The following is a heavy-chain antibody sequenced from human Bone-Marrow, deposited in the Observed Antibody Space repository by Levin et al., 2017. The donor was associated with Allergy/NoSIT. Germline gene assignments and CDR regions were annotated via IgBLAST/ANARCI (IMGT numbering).Heavy chain of an antibody. CDR1: GFTFSNYW. D-gene: IGHD3-10*01. CDR2: IKQDGSEK. CDR3: ARPQGSGRYYTESDY. V-gene: IGHV3-7*01. J-gene: IGHJ4*02. Sequence: GESLRLSCAASGFTFSNYWMNWVRQAPGKGLEWVANIKQDGSEKYYVDSVKGRFTVSRDNAKNSLYLQMNSLRAEDTAVYYCARPQGSGRYYTESDYWGQGTLVTVSS.